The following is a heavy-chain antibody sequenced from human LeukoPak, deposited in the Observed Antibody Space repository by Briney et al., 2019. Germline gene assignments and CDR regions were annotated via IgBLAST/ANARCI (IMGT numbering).Heavy chain of an antibody. Sequence: SETLSLTCTVSGGSISSGGYYWSWIRQPAGKGLEWIGRIYTSGSTNYNPSLKSRVTISVDTSKNQFSLKLSSVTAADTAVYYCARDHSITQFDYWGQGTLVTVSS. D-gene: IGHD2-15*01. J-gene: IGHJ4*02. V-gene: IGHV4-61*02. CDR1: GGSISSGGYY. CDR2: IYTSGST. CDR3: ARDHSITQFDY.